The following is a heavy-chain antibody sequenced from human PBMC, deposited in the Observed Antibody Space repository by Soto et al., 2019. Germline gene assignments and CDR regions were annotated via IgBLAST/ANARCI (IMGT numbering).Heavy chain of an antibody. J-gene: IGHJ6*02. CDR1: GFTFSSYA. V-gene: IGHV3-23*01. CDR3: ATSYGGNSGDYYYYGMDV. D-gene: IGHD4-17*01. Sequence: EVQLLESAGGLVQPGGSLRLSCAASGFTFSSYAMSWVRQAPGKGLEWVSAISGSGGSTYYADSVKGRFTISRDNSKNTLYLQMNSLGAEDTAVYYCATSYGGNSGDYYYYGMDVWGQGTTVTVSS. CDR2: ISGSGGST.